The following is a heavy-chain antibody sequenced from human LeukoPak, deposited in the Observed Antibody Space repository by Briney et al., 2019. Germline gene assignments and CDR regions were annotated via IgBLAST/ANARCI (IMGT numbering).Heavy chain of an antibody. V-gene: IGHV4-4*07. CDR2: IYTSGST. D-gene: IGHD6-19*01. CDR1: GGSISSYY. CDR3: ARDPYSSGWYEGAWFDP. Sequence: SETVSLTCIVSGGSISSYYWSWIPQPAGKGLEWIGRIYTSGSTNYNPSLKSRVAMSVDTSKNQFSLKLSSVTAADTAVYYCARDPYSSGWYEGAWFDPWGQGTLVTVSS. J-gene: IGHJ5*02.